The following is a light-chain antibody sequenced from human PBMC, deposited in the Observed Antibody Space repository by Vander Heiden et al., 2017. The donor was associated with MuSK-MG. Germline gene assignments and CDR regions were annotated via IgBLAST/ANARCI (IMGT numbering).Light chain of an antibody. CDR2: GAS. CDR1: QSVSSSY. V-gene: IGKV3-20*01. J-gene: IGKJ4*01. Sequence: EIVLTPSPGPLSLSPGERVTLACRAIQSVSSSYLAWYQQKPGQAPRLLIYGASSRATGIPDRFSGSGSGTDFTLTISRLEPEDSAVYYCQQDSSSPITFGGGTKVEIK. CDR3: QQDSSSPIT.